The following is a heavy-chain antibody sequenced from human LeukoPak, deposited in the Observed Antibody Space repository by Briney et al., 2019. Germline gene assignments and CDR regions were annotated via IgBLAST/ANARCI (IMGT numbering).Heavy chain of an antibody. CDR3: ARGPGDSSSSDY. D-gene: IGHD6-6*01. CDR2: INHSGST. Sequence: PSETLSLTCAVYGGSFSGYYWSWIRQPPGKGLEWIGEINHSGSTNYNPSLKSRVTISVDTSKNQFSLKLSSVTAADTAVYYCARGPGDSSSSDYWGQGTLVTVSS. J-gene: IGHJ4*02. V-gene: IGHV4-34*01. CDR1: GGSFSGYY.